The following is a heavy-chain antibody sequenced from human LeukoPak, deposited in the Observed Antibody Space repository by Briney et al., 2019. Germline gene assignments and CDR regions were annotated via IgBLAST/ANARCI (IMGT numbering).Heavy chain of an antibody. Sequence: KPSETLSLTCTVSGGSISSSTDYWGWIRQPPGKGLEWIANIYYSGSTCYNPSLKSRVTISVDTSKNQFSLKLSSVTAADTAVYYCAGLIRPGWFDPWGQGTLVTVSS. D-gene: IGHD1-14*01. J-gene: IGHJ5*02. CDR1: GGSISSSTDY. V-gene: IGHV4-39*01. CDR3: AGLIRPGWFDP. CDR2: IYYSGST.